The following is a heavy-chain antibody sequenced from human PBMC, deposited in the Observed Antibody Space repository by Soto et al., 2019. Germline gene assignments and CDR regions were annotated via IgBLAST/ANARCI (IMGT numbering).Heavy chain of an antibody. CDR2: ISYDGSNK. CDR3: ASGGSYYYDSSGYPFDH. D-gene: IGHD3-22*01. CDR1: GFTFSSYA. V-gene: IGHV3-30-3*01. Sequence: PGGSLRLSCAASGFTFSSYAMHWVRQAPGKGLEWVAVISYDGSNKYYADSVKGRFTISRDNSKNTLYLQMNSLRAEDTAVYYCASGGSYYYDSSGYPFDHWGQGTLVTV. J-gene: IGHJ4*02.